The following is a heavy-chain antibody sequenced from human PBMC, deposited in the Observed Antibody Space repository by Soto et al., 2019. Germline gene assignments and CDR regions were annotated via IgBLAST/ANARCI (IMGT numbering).Heavy chain of an antibody. Sequence: PSETLSLTCTVSGASISSSSYYWGWIRQSPGKGLEWIGTIYYGGSTSYNPSLKSRVTISVDTSKNQFSLKLSSVTAADTAVYYCARGLTVVVPAAPGAYFDYWGQGTLVTVSS. CDR3: ARGLTVVVPAAPGAYFDY. V-gene: IGHV4-39*01. D-gene: IGHD2-2*01. J-gene: IGHJ4*02. CDR1: GASISSSSYY. CDR2: IYYGGST.